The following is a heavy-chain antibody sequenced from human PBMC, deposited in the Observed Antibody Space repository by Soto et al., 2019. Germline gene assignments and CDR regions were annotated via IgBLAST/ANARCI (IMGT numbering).Heavy chain of an antibody. Sequence: GESLKISCQGSGNSFTTYWIAWVRQMPGKGLEWMGIIYPGDSDTRYSPSFQGQVTISADKSISTAYLQWSSLKASDTAMYYCARQGYSYGYDHWGQGTRVTVSS. V-gene: IGHV5-51*01. D-gene: IGHD5-18*01. J-gene: IGHJ4*02. CDR2: IYPGDSDT. CDR3: ARQGYSYGYDH. CDR1: GNSFTTYW.